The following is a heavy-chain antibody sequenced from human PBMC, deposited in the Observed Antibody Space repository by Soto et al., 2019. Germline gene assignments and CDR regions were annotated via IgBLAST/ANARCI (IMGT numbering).Heavy chain of an antibody. D-gene: IGHD3-16*01. J-gene: IGHJ5*02. Sequence: QVQLQESGPGLVKPSETLSLTCTVSGGSISSYYWRWIRQPPGKGLEWIGYIYYSGSTNYNPSLKSRVTISVDTSNNQFSLKLSSGTAADTAVYYGARGGRLGDWFDPWGQGTLVTASS. CDR1: GGSISSYY. V-gene: IGHV4-59*08. CDR3: ARGGRLGDWFDP. CDR2: IYYSGST.